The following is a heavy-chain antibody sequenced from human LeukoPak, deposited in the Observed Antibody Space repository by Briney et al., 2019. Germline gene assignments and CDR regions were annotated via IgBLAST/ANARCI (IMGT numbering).Heavy chain of an antibody. CDR1: GFTFSDYY. D-gene: IGHD3-3*01. V-gene: IGHV3-11*04. CDR3: ARGPIYDFWSGPNWFDP. Sequence: GGSLRLSCAASGFTFSDYYMSWIRQAPGKGLEWVSYISSSGSTIYYADPVKGRFTISRDNAKNSLYLQMNSLRAEDTAVYYCARGPIYDFWSGPNWFDPWGQGTLVTVSS. J-gene: IGHJ5*02. CDR2: ISSSGSTI.